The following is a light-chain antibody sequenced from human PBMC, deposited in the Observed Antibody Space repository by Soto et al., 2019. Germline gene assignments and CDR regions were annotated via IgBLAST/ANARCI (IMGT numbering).Light chain of an antibody. CDR1: QSISSW. CDR2: KAS. Sequence: DIQMTQSPSTLSGSVGDRVTITCRASQSISSWLAWYQQKPGKAPKLLLQKASSLESGVPSRFSGSGSGTEFTLTISSLQPDDFATYYCQQYNRYSPWTFGQGTKVDIK. J-gene: IGKJ1*01. CDR3: QQYNRYSPWT. V-gene: IGKV1-5*03.